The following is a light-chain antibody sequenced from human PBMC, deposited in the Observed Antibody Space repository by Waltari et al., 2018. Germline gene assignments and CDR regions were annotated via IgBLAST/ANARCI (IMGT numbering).Light chain of an antibody. CDR3: CSYAGYTSLL. J-gene: IGLJ2*01. Sequence: QSALTQPASVSGSPGQSTTIPCTGTRRAVGNYNLISWYQQYPDTAPNLMIYEVSKRPSGVSSRFSGSKSGNTASLTISGLQAEDEAEYYCCSYAGYTSLLFGGGTKLTVL. V-gene: IGLV2-23*02. CDR2: EVS. CDR1: RRAVGNYNL.